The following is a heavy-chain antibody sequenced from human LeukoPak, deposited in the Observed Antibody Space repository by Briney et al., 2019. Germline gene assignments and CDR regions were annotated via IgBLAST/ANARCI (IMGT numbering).Heavy chain of an antibody. CDR2: IKQDGSEK. CDR1: GFTFSSYW. D-gene: IGHD2-21*01. CDR3: ARKFVVVIADHDAFDI. J-gene: IGHJ3*02. V-gene: IGHV3-7*01. Sequence: GGSLRLSCAASGFTFSSYWMSWVRQAPGKGLEWVANIKQDGSEKYYVDSVKGRFTISRDNAKNSLYLQMNSLRAEDTAVYYCARKFVVVIADHDAFDIWGQGTMVTVSS.